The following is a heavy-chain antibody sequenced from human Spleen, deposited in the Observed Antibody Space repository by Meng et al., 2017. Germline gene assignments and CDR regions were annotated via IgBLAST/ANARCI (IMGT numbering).Heavy chain of an antibody. J-gene: IGHJ3*02. V-gene: IGHV4-4*02. D-gene: IGHD3-22*01. Sequence: SETLSLTCAVSGGSISSSNWWSWVRQPPGKGPEWSGEIYHSEGTNYNPSLKSRVTISVDKSKNHLPLQLSSVTAADTAVYYCATYYDTSDVYAFDIWGQGTMVTVSS. CDR3: ATYYDTSDVYAFDI. CDR1: GGSISSSNW. CDR2: IYHSEGT.